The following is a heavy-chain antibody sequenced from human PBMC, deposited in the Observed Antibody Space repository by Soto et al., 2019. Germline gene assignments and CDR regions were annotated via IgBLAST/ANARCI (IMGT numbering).Heavy chain of an antibody. J-gene: IGHJ4*02. V-gene: IGHV3-21*04. Sequence: PGGSLRLSCAASGFTFRSFTMNWVRQAPGKGLEWVSTISSNSAYIYYTDALRGRFTISRDNAKNSLHLQMNSLRASDTAMYYCARQRYSSAWEEYWGQGTLVTVSS. CDR3: ARQRYSSAWEEY. D-gene: IGHD6-19*01. CDR2: ISSNSAYI. CDR1: GFTFRSFT.